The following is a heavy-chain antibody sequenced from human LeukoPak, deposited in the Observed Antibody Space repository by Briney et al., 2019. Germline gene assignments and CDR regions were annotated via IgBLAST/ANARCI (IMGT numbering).Heavy chain of an antibody. CDR1: GFSVSNNY. Sequence: GGSLRLSCAASGFSVSNNYMSWVRQAPGKGLEWVSYISSSGSTIYYADSVKGRFTISRDNAKNSLYLQMNSLRAEDTAVYYCARVREQWLVRRLGHFDYWGQGTLVTVSS. V-gene: IGHV3-11*04. CDR2: ISSSGSTI. J-gene: IGHJ4*02. D-gene: IGHD6-19*01. CDR3: ARVREQWLVRRLGHFDY.